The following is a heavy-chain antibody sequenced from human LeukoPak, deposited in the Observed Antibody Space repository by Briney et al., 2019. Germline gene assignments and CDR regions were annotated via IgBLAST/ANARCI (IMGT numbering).Heavy chain of an antibody. CDR1: GGSFSGYY. D-gene: IGHD3-10*01. V-gene: IGHV4-34*01. CDR3: ARCWFGELSCDY. CDR2: INHSGST. Sequence: PSETLSLTCAVYGGSFSGYYWSWIRQPPGKGLEWIGEINHSGSTNYNPSLKSRVTISVDTSKNQFSRKLSSVTAADTAVYYCARCWFGELSCDYWGQGTLVTVSS. J-gene: IGHJ4*02.